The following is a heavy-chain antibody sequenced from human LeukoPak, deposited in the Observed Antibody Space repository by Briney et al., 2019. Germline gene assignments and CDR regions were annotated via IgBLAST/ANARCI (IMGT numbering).Heavy chain of an antibody. Sequence: GGSLRLSCAASGFTFSDYAMHWVRQAPGKGLEWVALISFDVNNKFYADSVKGRFTISRDNSKNTLYLQVNSLRAEDTAVYYYARPRVVKAYYGMDVWGQGTTVTASS. D-gene: IGHD3-22*01. V-gene: IGHV3-30*03. CDR3: ARPRVVKAYYGMDV. CDR2: ISFDVNNK. J-gene: IGHJ6*02. CDR1: GFTFSDYA.